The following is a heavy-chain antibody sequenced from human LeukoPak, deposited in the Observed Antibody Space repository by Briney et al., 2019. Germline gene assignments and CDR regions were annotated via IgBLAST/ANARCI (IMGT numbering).Heavy chain of an antibody. D-gene: IGHD4-17*01. V-gene: IGHV3-7*01. J-gene: IGHJ2*01. Sequence: GGSLRLSCAPSGFTFSSYWMTWVRQAPGKGLEWVANIKEDGSEKYYVDSVKGRFTISRDNAKNSLYLQMNSLRAEDTAVYYCARDHDYGDPGGYFDLWGRGTLVTVSS. CDR1: GFTFSSYW. CDR3: ARDHDYGDPGGYFDL. CDR2: IKEDGSEK.